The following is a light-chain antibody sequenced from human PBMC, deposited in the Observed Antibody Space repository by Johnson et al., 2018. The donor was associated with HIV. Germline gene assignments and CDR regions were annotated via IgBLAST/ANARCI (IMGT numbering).Light chain of an antibody. CDR1: SSNIGNNY. J-gene: IGLJ1*01. Sequence: QSVLTQPPSVSAAPGQKVTISCSGSSSNIGNNYVSWYQQLPGTAPKLLIYENNKRPSGIPDRFSGSKSGTSATLGITGLQTGDEADYYCATWDFSVSAYVFGTGTKVTVL. V-gene: IGLV1-51*02. CDR3: ATWDFSVSAYV. CDR2: ENN.